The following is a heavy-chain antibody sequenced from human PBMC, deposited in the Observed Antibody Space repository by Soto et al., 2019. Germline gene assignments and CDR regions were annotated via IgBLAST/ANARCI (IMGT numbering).Heavy chain of an antibody. J-gene: IGHJ5*02. V-gene: IGHV1-69*01. CDR2: IIPMYGPA. CDR1: GGTFSSYA. Sequence: QVPLVQSGAEVKKPGSSVTVSCKASGGTFSSYAIHWVRQAPGQGLEWIGGIIPMYGPAKYAQRFQGRVTITADESTTTVYIELTSLTSQDTAVYYCARVTSLVRGVIANWFEPCGHGTLVTVSS. D-gene: IGHD3-10*01. CDR3: ARVTSLVRGVIANWFEP.